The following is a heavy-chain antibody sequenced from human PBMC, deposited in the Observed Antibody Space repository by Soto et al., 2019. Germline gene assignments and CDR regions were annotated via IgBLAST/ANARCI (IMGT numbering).Heavy chain of an antibody. D-gene: IGHD6-6*01. CDR2: IIPIFGTA. CDR3: ARVSSSSGAYYYYYGMDV. CDR1: GGTSSSYA. V-gene: IGHV1-69*01. Sequence: QVQLVQSGAEVKKPGSSVKVSCKASGGTSSSYAISWVRQAPGQGLEWMGGIIPIFGTANYAQKFQGRVTITADESTSTAYMELSSLRSEDTAVYYCARVSSSSGAYYYYYGMDVWGQGTTVTVSS. J-gene: IGHJ6*02.